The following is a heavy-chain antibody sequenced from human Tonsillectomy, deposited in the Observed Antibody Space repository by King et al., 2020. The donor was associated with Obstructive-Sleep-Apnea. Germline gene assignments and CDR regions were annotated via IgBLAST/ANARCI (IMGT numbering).Heavy chain of an antibody. D-gene: IGHD6-13*01. CDR1: GGSFSGYY. Sequence: VQLQQWGAGLLKPSETLSLTCAVYGGSFSGYYWSWIRQPPGKGLEWIGEINHSGSTNYNPSLKRRVTISVDTSRNQFSLKLSSVTAADTAVYYCARGAGDTSSWYWFDPWGRGTLFTVSS. V-gene: IGHV4-34*01. CDR2: INHSGST. CDR3: ARGAGDTSSWYWFDP. J-gene: IGHJ5*02.